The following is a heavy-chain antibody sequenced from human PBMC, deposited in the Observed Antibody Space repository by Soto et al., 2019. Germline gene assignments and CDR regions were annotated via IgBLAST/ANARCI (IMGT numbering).Heavy chain of an antibody. Sequence: PGGSLRLSCSASGFTFDDYAMHWVRQAPGKGLEWVSGITWNSGSIDYADSVKGRFTVSRDSVKNSLYLQMNSLRVEDTALYYCAKDKGYDFDAFDIWGQGTMVTVSS. CDR3: AKDKGYDFDAFDI. CDR1: GFTFDDYA. D-gene: IGHD1-20*01. CDR2: ITWNSGSI. J-gene: IGHJ3*02. V-gene: IGHV3-9*01.